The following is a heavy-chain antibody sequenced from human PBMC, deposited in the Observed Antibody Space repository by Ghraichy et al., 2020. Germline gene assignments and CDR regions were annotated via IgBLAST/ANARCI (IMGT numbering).Heavy chain of an antibody. CDR2: IYSDSSDSRT. D-gene: IGHD6-13*01. V-gene: IGHV3-66*01. Sequence: GGSLRLSCAASGFTVSSNYMSWVRQAPGKGLNWVSVIYSDSSDSRTYYADSVKGRFTISRDYSKNTLYLQMNSLRAEDTAVYYCVRGDSTSWFDSWGQGTLVTVSS. J-gene: IGHJ5*01. CDR1: GFTVSSNY. CDR3: VRGDSTSWFDS.